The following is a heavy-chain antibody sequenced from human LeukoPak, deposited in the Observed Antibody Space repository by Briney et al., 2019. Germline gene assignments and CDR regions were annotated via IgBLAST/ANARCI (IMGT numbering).Heavy chain of an antibody. CDR2: IIPIFGTA. CDR3: ARGPLVVVNWFDP. J-gene: IGHJ5*02. V-gene: IGHV1-69*05. CDR1: GGTFSSYA. D-gene: IGHD2-15*01. Sequence: SVKVSYKASGGTFSSYAISWVRQAPGQGLEWMGRIIPIFGTANYAQKFLGRVTITTDESTSTAYMELSSLRSEDTAVYYCARGPLVVVNWFDPWGQGTLVTVSS.